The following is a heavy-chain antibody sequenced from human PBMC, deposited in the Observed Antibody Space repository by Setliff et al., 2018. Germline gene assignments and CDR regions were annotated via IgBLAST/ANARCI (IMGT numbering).Heavy chain of an antibody. Sequence: LKISCAASRFTFSNYSMNWVRQAPGKGLEWVSSISSTSTYTHYADSVKGRFTMSRDNAKNSLYLQMNSLRVEDTAVYYCARGGCTGGVCYDVDSWGQGTLVTVSS. D-gene: IGHD2-8*02. CDR1: RFTFSNYS. CDR2: ISSTSTYT. CDR3: ARGGCTGGVCYDVDS. V-gene: IGHV3-21*01. J-gene: IGHJ5*01.